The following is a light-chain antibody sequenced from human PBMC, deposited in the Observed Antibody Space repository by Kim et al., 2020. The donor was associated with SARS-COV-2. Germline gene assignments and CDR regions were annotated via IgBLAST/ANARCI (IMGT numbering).Light chain of an antibody. CDR1: SLRTYY. CDR2: GKN. V-gene: IGLV3-19*01. CDR3: HSRDSSGNHYV. Sequence: ALGQTVRITCQGASLRTYYASWYQQKPGQAPVVVMYGKNNRPSGIPDRFSGSSSGTTASLTITGAQAEDEADYYCHSRDSSGNHYVFGTGTKVTVL. J-gene: IGLJ1*01.